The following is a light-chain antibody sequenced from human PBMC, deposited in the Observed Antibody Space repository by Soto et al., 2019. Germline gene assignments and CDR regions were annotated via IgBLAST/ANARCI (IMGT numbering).Light chain of an antibody. CDR2: EVV. CDR1: KRDIGVYDF. V-gene: IGLV2-8*01. Sequence: QSVLTQPPSASGSPGQSVTISCTGTKRDIGVYDFVSWYQHHPGKAPRLIIYEVVQRPSGVPDRFSGSKSGNTASLTVSGLQAADEADYFCKSYGGSNTYVFGSGTKVTVL. CDR3: KSYGGSNTYV. J-gene: IGLJ1*01.